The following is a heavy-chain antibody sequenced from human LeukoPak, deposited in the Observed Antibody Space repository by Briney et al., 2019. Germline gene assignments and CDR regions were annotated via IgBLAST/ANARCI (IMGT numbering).Heavy chain of an antibody. CDR1: GFTFSSYA. V-gene: IGHV3-48*02. Sequence: GGSLRLSCAASGFTFSSYAMSWVRQAPGKGLEWVSYISSSSSTIDHADSVKGRFTITRDNAKTSLYLQMNSLRDEDTAVYYCARKYSGSLDYWGQGTLLTVSS. CDR2: ISSSSSTI. CDR3: ARKYSGSLDY. J-gene: IGHJ4*02. D-gene: IGHD6-13*01.